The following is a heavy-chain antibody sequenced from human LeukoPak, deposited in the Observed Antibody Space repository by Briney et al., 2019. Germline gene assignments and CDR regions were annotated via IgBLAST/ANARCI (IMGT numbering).Heavy chain of an antibody. CDR2: IIPIFGTA. CDR3: ARWGNGSGSQRGAFDI. CDR1: GGTFSSYA. Sequence: EASVKVSCKASGGTFSSYAISWVRQAPGQGLEWMGGIIPIFGTANYAQKFQGRVTITADESTSTAYMELSSLRSEDTAVHYCARWGNGSGSQRGAFDIWGQGTMVTVSS. J-gene: IGHJ3*02. D-gene: IGHD3-10*01. V-gene: IGHV1-69*13.